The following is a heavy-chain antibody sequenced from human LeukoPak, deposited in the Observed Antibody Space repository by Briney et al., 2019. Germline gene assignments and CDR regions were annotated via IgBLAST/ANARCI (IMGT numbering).Heavy chain of an antibody. CDR3: ARGGELWCGRTGDFDY. CDR1: GGSISSYY. Sequence: SETLSLTCTVSGGSISSYYWSWIRQPPGKGLEWIGYIYYSGSTNYNPSLKSRVTISVDTSKNQFSLKLSFVTAADTAVYYCARGGELWCGRTGDFDYWGQGTLVTVSS. CDR2: IYYSGST. V-gene: IGHV4-59*01. D-gene: IGHD3-10*01. J-gene: IGHJ4*02.